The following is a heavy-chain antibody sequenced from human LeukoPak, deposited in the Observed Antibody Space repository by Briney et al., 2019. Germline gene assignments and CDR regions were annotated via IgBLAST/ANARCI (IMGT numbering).Heavy chain of an antibody. J-gene: IGHJ4*02. Sequence: GGSLRLSCAASGFTVSSIYMSWVRQAPGKGLEWVSVIYGGGTTYYADSVKGRFTISRDNSKNTLYLQMNTLRGEDTAVYYCARANRGAFDHWGQGTLVTVSS. V-gene: IGHV3-53*01. CDR2: IYGGGTT. D-gene: IGHD1-26*01. CDR1: GFTVSSIY. CDR3: ARANRGAFDH.